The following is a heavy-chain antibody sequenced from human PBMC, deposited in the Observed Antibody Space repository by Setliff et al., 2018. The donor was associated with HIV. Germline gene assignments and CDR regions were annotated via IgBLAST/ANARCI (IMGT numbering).Heavy chain of an antibody. V-gene: IGHV4-59*12. CDR1: GGSISSYY. Sequence: SETLSLTCSVSGGSISSYYWSWIRQSPDKGLEWIGYIYYSGNTNYNPSLRSRLTISVDTSKSQFSLKLSSVTAADTAVYYCASSTIDFRDRAYFNCWGRGTMVTVSS. CDR3: ASSTIDFRDRAYFNC. J-gene: IGHJ4*02. CDR2: IYYSGNT. D-gene: IGHD3-10*01.